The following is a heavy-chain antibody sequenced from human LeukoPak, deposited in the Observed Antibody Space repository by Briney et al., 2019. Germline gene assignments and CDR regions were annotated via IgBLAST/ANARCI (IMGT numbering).Heavy chain of an antibody. D-gene: IGHD6-13*01. CDR1: GDSVSSSDYY. V-gene: IGHV4-39*01. J-gene: IGHJ5*01. Sequence: SETLSLTCTVSGDSVSSSDYYWVWLRQPPGKGLGWIGTVSYNGITYYPPSLQSRLSISIDTPKNQFSLTLTSVTAADMAVYYCASSSSWYRFDFWGQGTLVTVSS. CDR3: ASSSSWYRFDF. CDR2: VSYNGIT.